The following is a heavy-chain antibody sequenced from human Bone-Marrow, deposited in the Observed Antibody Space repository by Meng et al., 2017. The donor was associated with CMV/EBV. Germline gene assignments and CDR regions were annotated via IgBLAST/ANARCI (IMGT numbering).Heavy chain of an antibody. J-gene: IGHJ6*02. CDR3: ARAFCSINSCARGYYYYYGMDV. D-gene: IGHD2-2*01. V-gene: IGHV4-34*01. CDR2: INHSGST. Sequence: GSLRISSAAYGWTFSGYYWSWIRQPPGKGLEWIGEINHSGSTNYNPSLKSRVTISVDTYKNHFSLKLSPVTAADTAVYYCARAFCSINSCARGYYYYYGMDVWGQGTTVTVSS. CDR1: GWTFSGYY.